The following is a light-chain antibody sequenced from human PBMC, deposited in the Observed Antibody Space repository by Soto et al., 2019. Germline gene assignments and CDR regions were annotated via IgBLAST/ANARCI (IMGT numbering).Light chain of an antibody. CDR2: DTS. Sequence: EIVLTQSPGTLSLSPGERATLSCRASQSVTSRNLAWFQQKPGQTPRLLIYDTSSSATGTPDRFSGSGSGTDFTLTISRLEPEDFAVYYCQQYDTPPYTFGQGTKLEI. V-gene: IGKV3-20*01. CDR3: QQYDTPPYT. J-gene: IGKJ2*01. CDR1: QSVTSRN.